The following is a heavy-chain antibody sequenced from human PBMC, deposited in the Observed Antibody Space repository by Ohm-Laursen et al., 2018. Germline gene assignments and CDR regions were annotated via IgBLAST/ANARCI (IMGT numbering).Heavy chain of an antibody. D-gene: IGHD6-13*01. V-gene: IGHV3-23*01. CDR3: AKAPRLAAASDY. CDR1: GFTFSSYA. J-gene: IGHJ4*02. Sequence: SLRLSCAATGFTFSSYAMSWVRQAPGKGLEWVSAISGSGGSTYYADSVKGRFTISRDNSKNTLYLQMNSLRAEDTAVYYCAKAPRLAAASDYWGQGTLVTVSS. CDR2: ISGSGGST.